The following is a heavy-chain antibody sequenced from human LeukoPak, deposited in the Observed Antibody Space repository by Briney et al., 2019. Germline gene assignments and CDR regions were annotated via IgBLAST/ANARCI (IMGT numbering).Heavy chain of an antibody. D-gene: IGHD6-25*01. CDR1: GGSFSGYY. J-gene: IGHJ4*02. Sequence: SETLSLTCAVYGGSFSGYYWSWIRQPPGKGLEWIGEINHSGSTNYNPSLKSRVTISVDTSKNQFSLKLSSVTAADTAVYYCARGRGDADDSSGLAQWFNYYFDYWGQGTLVTVSS. CDR2: INHSGST. CDR3: ARGRGDADDSSGLAQWFNYYFDY. V-gene: IGHV4-34*01.